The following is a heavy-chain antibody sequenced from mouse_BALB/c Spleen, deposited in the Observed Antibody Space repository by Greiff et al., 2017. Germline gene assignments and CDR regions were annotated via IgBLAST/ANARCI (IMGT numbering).Heavy chain of an antibody. CDR2: IYPGNSDT. CDR1: GYSFTSYW. Sequence: EVQLQQSGTVLARPGASVKMSCKASGYSFTSYWMHWVKQRPGQGLEWIGAIYPGNSDTSYNQKFKGKAKLTAVTSASTAYMELSSLTNEDSAVYYGTRKEGLLRLRGADYWGQGTTLTVSS. D-gene: IGHD1-2*01. V-gene: IGHV1-5*01. CDR3: TRKEGLLRLRGADY. J-gene: IGHJ2*01.